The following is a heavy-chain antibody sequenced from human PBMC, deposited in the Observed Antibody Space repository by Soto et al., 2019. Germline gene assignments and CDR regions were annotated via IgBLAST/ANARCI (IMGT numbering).Heavy chain of an antibody. Sequence: ASVKVSCKASGYTFTSYDINWVRQATGQGLEWMGWMNPDSGNTGYAQKFQGRVTITADESTSTAYMELSSLRSEDTAVYYCARGAARLYGMDVWGQGTTVTVSS. CDR1: GYTFTSYD. CDR2: MNPDSGNT. D-gene: IGHD6-25*01. V-gene: IGHV1-8*01. CDR3: ARGAARLYGMDV. J-gene: IGHJ6*02.